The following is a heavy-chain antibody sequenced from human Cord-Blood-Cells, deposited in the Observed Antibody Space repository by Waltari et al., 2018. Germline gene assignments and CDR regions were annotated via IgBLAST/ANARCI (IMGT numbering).Heavy chain of an antibody. J-gene: IGHJ4*02. CDR3: ARVPGFSSYYFDY. CDR1: GYTFTGSY. D-gene: IGHD6-25*01. CDR2: INPNSGGT. V-gene: IGHV1-2*02. Sequence: HVQLVQSGAEVKKPGASVKVSCKSSGYTFTGSYMHWVRQAPGQGLEWMGWINPNSGGTNYAQKFQGRVTMTRDTSISTAYMELSRLRSDDTAVYYCARVPGFSSYYFDYWGQGTLVTVSS.